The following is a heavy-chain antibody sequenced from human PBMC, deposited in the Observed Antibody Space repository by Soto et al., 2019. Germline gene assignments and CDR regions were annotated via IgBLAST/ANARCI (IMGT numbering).Heavy chain of an antibody. CDR1: GGTFSSYA. CDR2: IIPIFGTA. Sequence: QVQLVQSGAEVKKPGSSVKVSCKASGGTFSSYAISWVRQAPGQGLEWMGGIIPIFGTANYAQKFQGRVTITADESTSTAYMELSRLRSEDTAVYYCARAVYYYDSSCYYLPFDYWGQGTLVTVSS. J-gene: IGHJ4*02. CDR3: ARAVYYYDSSCYYLPFDY. V-gene: IGHV1-69*01. D-gene: IGHD3-22*01.